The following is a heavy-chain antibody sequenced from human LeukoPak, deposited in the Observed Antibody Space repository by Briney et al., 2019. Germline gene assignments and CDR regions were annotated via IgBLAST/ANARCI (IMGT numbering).Heavy chain of an antibody. CDR3: ARGSKYSSGWYLH. J-gene: IGHJ4*02. CDR2: INPNSGGT. Sequence: ASVKVYCKASGYTSTGYCMHWVRQAPGQGLEWMGWINPNSGGTNYAQKFQGRVTMTRDTSISTAYMELSRLRSDDTAVYYCARGSKYSSGWYLHWGQGTLVTVSS. CDR1: GYTSTGYC. D-gene: IGHD6-19*01. V-gene: IGHV1-2*02.